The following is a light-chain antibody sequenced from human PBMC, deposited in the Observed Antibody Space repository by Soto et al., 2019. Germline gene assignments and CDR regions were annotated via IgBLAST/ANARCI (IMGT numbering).Light chain of an antibody. V-gene: IGKV3-20*01. CDR3: QQDETSPGLT. CDR2: GTS. J-gene: IGKJ4*02. CDR1: QSVSSTY. Sequence: EIVLTQSPGTLSLSPGERATLSCRSSQSVSSTYLAWYQQKPGQAPRLLIYGTSSMATGIPDRFSGSVSGTDFTLTISRLEPEDLALYYCQQDETSPGLTVGGGNRVEIK.